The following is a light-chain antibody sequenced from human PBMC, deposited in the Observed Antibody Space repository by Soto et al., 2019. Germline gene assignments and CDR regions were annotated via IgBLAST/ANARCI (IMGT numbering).Light chain of an antibody. CDR3: CSYAGRYTFV. V-gene: IGLV2-11*01. Sequence: QSALTQPRSVSGSPGQSVTISCTGTSSDVGCYNYVSCYQQHPGKAPKLMIYDVTTRPSGLPDRFSGSKSGNTASLTISGLEAEYEADYYCCSYAGRYTFVFGSGTKLTVL. CDR2: DVT. J-gene: IGLJ1*01. CDR1: SSDVGCYNY.